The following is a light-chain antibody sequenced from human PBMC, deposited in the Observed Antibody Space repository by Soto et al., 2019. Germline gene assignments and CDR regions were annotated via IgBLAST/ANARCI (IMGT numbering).Light chain of an antibody. V-gene: IGKV1-39*01. CDR3: QQSYRTPRLT. Sequence: DIQMTQSPSSLSASVGDRVTSTCRASQSISSYLNWYQQKPGKAPKLLIYAASSLQSGVPSRFSGSGSGTDFTLTISSLQPEDFATYYCQQSYRTPRLTFGGGTKVEIK. CDR2: AAS. J-gene: IGKJ4*01. CDR1: QSISSY.